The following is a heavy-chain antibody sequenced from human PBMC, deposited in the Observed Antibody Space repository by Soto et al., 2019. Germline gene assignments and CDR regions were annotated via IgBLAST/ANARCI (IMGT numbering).Heavy chain of an antibody. V-gene: IGHV1-46*01. J-gene: IGHJ4*01. CDR2: INPENGRT. D-gene: IGHD2-2*01. CDR1: GYTFTSFQ. Sequence: GASVKVSCKTSGYTFTSFQMHWVRQAPGQGLEWVGIINPENGRTSYAQNFQGRVTMTSDTSTRTIYMELSSLRSEDTAVYYCANCRLPAIPAGADYWGHGPLVPVS. CDR3: ANCRLPAIPAGADY.